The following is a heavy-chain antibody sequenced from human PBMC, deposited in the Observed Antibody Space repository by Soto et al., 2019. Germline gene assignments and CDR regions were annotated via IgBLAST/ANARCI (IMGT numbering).Heavy chain of an antibody. CDR3: ARGRSGSYFALEY. D-gene: IGHD3-10*01. V-gene: IGHV4-31*03. CDR2: IYSRGNT. CDR1: SGSINSGLYY. Sequence: QVQLQEPGPGLVKPSQTLSLTCTVSSGSINSGLYYLTWIRQHPGKGLEWIGYIYSRGNTYYTPFLKSRVVITVGASKNQFSLRVSSVTAADEAVYYCARGRSGSYFALEYWGQRAQVTVSP. J-gene: IGHJ4*02.